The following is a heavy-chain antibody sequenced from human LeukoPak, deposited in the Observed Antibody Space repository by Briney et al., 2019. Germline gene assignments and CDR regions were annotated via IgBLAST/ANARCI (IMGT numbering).Heavy chain of an antibody. D-gene: IGHD3-10*01. J-gene: IGHJ4*02. CDR3: ARDYGDY. V-gene: IGHV3-43*02. Sequence: GGSLRLSCAASGFTFDDYAMHWVRQAPGKGLEWVSLISGDGGSTYHADSVKGRFTISRDNSKNSLYLQMNSLRADDTAVYYCARDYGDYWGQGTLVTVSS. CDR2: ISGDGGST. CDR1: GFTFDDYA.